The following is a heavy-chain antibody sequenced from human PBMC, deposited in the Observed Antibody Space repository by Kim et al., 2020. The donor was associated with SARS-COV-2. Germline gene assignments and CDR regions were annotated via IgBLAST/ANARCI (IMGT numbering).Heavy chain of an antibody. D-gene: IGHD2-21*01. V-gene: IGHV4-34*01. CDR1: GGSFSGYY. J-gene: IGHJ4*02. CDR3: ARAGVIRGLYYFDY. Sequence: SETLSLTCAVYGGSFSGYYWSWIRQPPGKGLEWIGEINHSGSTNYNPSLKSRVTISVDTSKNQFSLKLSSVTAADTAVYYCARAGVIRGLYYFDYWGQGT. CDR2: INHSGST.